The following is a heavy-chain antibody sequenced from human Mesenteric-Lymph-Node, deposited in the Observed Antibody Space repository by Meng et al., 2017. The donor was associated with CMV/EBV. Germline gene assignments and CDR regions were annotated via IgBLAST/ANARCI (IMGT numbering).Heavy chain of an antibody. CDR2: ISSSSSTI. CDR3: ASGDPYYDFWSGSHYFDY. D-gene: IGHD3-3*01. V-gene: IGHV3-48*04. CDR1: GFTFSSYS. J-gene: IGHJ4*02. Sequence: GESLKISCAASGFTFSSYSMNWVRQAPGKGLEWVSYISSSSSTIYYADSVKGRFTISRDNAKNSLYLQMNSLRAEDTAVYYCASGDPYYDFWSGSHYFDYWGQGTLVTVSS.